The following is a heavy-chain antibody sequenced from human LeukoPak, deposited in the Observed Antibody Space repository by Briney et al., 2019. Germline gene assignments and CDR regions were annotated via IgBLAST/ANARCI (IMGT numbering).Heavy chain of an antibody. CDR3: AKDRQPYYDFWSGYYGYYFDY. CDR2: ISGSGGST. J-gene: IGHJ4*02. CDR1: GFTFSSYA. D-gene: IGHD3-3*01. Sequence: GGSLRLSCAASGFTFSSYAMSWVRQAPGKGLEWVSAISGSGGSTYYADSVKGRFTISRDNSKNTLYLQMNSLRAEDTAVYYCAKDRQPYYDFWSGYYGYYFDYWGQGTLVTVSS. V-gene: IGHV3-23*01.